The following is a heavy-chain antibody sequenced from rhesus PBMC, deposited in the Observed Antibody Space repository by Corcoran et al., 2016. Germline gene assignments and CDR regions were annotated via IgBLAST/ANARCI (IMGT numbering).Heavy chain of an antibody. CDR2: IYGSGGGT. Sequence: QVQLQESGPGLVKPSETLSLTCAVSGGSISDDYSWSWIRRPPGKVLEWIGYIYGSGGGTNYNPSLKNRVTISIDTSKNQFSLKLSSVTAADTAVYYCARDLYYGSSPYYFDYWGQGVLVTVSS. CDR1: GGSISDDYS. V-gene: IGHV4-106*01. CDR3: ARDLYYGSSPYYFDY. J-gene: IGHJ4*01. D-gene: IGHD4-29*01.